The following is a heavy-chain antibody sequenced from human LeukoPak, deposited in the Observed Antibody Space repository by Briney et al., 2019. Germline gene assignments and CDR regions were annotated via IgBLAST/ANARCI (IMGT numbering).Heavy chain of an antibody. CDR3: AKDRFTPMVRGVIITYIFDY. J-gene: IGHJ4*02. D-gene: IGHD3-10*01. Sequence: GGSLRLSCAASGFTFSSYGMHWVRQAPGKGLEWVAVISYDGSNKYYADSVKGRFTISRDNSKNTLYLQMNSLRAEDTAVYYCAKDRFTPMVRGVIITYIFDYWGQGTLVTVSS. CDR2: ISYDGSNK. CDR1: GFTFSSYG. V-gene: IGHV3-30*18.